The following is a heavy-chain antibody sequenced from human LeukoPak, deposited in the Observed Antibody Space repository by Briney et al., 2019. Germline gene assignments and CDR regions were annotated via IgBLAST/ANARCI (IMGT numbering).Heavy chain of an antibody. CDR2: ISGSGGNT. V-gene: IGHV3-23*01. D-gene: IGHD3-3*01. CDR3: AAGRSGY. J-gene: IGHJ4*02. Sequence: PGGSLRLSCAASGLTFSNYAMSWVRQAPGKGLEWVSAISGSGGNTYYADSVKGRFTISRDNSKNTLSLQMNSLRAEDTAVYYCAAGRSGYWGQGTLVTVSS. CDR1: GLTFSNYA.